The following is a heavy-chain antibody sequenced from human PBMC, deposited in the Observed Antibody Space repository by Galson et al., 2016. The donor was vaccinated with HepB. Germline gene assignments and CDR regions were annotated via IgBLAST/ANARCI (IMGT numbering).Heavy chain of an antibody. Sequence: LRLSCAASGFTFSSYGMDWIRQPPGKGLEWIGEINQRGSTTYSPSLKSRVTISVDTSKNQFSLKLSSVTAADTAVYYCARGLNPRGRGPNWFDPWGQGTLVTVSS. CDR2: INQRGST. J-gene: IGHJ5*02. D-gene: IGHD3-10*01. V-gene: IGHV4-34*01. CDR3: ARGLNPRGRGPNWFDP. CDR1: GFTFSSYG.